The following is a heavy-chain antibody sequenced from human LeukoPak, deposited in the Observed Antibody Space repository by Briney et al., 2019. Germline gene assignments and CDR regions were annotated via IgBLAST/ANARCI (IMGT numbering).Heavy chain of an antibody. Sequence: GGSLRLSCEGSGFTFSKAWMSWVRQAPGKGLEWVGRIKSKKDGGTTDYAAPVKGRFTISRDDSKNTLYLQMDSLKTEDTAVYYCTTDDYYDISGHPGGPDHFDYWGQGTLVTVSS. CDR3: TTDDYYDISGHPGGPDHFDY. V-gene: IGHV3-15*01. CDR1: GFTFSKAW. CDR2: IKSKKDGGTT. J-gene: IGHJ4*02. D-gene: IGHD3-22*01.